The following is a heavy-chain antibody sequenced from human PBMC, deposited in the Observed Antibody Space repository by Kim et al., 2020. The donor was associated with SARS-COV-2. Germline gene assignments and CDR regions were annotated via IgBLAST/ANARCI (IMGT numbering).Heavy chain of an antibody. D-gene: IGHD3-9*01. Sequence: ADSAKGQITIPRDNAKNSMYLKMNSLRAEDTAVYYCARAGGLTYYYGMDVWGQGTAVTVSS. CDR3: ARAGGLTYYYGMDV. V-gene: IGHV3-21*01. J-gene: IGHJ6*02.